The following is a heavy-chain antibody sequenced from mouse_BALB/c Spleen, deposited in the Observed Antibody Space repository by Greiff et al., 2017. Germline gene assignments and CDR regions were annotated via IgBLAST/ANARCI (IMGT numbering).Heavy chain of an antibody. CDR2: IDPANGNT. CDR1: GFNIKDTY. D-gene: IGHD3-1*01. V-gene: IGHV14-3*02. Sequence: EVQLQQSGAELVKPGASVKLSCTASGFNIKDTYMHWVKQRPEQGLEWIGRIDPANGNTKYDPKFQGKATITADTSSNTAYLQLSSLTSEDTAVYYCGREEQLGLGDYFDYWGQGTTLTVSS. J-gene: IGHJ2*01. CDR3: GREEQLGLGDYFDY.